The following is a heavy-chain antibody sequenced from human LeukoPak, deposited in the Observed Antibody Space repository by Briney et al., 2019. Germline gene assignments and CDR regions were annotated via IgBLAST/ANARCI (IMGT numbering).Heavy chain of an antibody. D-gene: IGHD4-17*01. J-gene: IGHJ4*02. Sequence: SETLSLTCTVSGGSISSYYWSWIRQPPGKGLEWIGYIYHNGNTYYNPSLKSRVTISIDRSKNQFSLKLSSVTAADTAVYYCARRVGTTVTTYFDFWGQGTMVTVSS. V-gene: IGHV4-59*12. CDR1: GGSISSYY. CDR2: IYHNGNT. CDR3: ARRVGTTVTTYFDF.